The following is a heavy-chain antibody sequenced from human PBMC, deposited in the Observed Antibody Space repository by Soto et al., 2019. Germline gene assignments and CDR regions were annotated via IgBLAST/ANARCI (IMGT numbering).Heavy chain of an antibody. V-gene: IGHV3-30*18. D-gene: IGHD1-1*01. CDR2: ISDDGDDE. CDR1: GFSCRNYG. J-gene: IGHJ6*03. Sequence: QVQLVESGGGVVQPGRSLRLSCAASGFSCRNYGMHWGRQVPGKGLEWVAVISDDGDDEYSSDSVKGRFTISRDNSKNTLYLQMNSLRPEDSAVYFCAKDQTTGPSFSCYMDVWGKGSPVTV. CDR3: AKDQTTGPSFSCYMDV.